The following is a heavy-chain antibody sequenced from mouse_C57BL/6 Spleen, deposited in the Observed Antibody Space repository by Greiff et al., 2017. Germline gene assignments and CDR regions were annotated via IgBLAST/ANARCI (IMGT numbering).Heavy chain of an antibody. CDR2: IDPSDSYT. V-gene: IGHV1-59*01. CDR3: ARKEEGYDYDFAY. J-gene: IGHJ3*01. Sequence: VQLQQPGAELVRPGTSVKLSCKASGYTFTSYWMHWVKQRPGQGLEWIGVIDPSDSYTNYNQKFKGKATLTVDTSSSTAYMQLSSLTSAGSAVYYCARKEEGYDYDFAYWGQGTLVTVSA. D-gene: IGHD2-4*01. CDR1: GYTFTSYW.